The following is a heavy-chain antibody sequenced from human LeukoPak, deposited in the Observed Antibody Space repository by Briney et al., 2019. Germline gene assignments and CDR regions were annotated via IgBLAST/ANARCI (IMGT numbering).Heavy chain of an antibody. J-gene: IGHJ5*02. D-gene: IGHD5-12*01. CDR2: ISGSGGST. CDR1: GFTFSNYV. V-gene: IGHV3-23*01. Sequence: PGGSLRLSCAASGFTFSNYVMSWVRQAPGKGLEWVSAISGSGGSTYYADSVKGRFTISRDNSKNTLYLQMNSLRAEDTAVYYCAKGIDSGYDYRWFDPWGQGTLVTVSS. CDR3: AKGIDSGYDYRWFDP.